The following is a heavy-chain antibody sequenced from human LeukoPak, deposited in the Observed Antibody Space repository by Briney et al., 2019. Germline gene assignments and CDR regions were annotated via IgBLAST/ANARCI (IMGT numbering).Heavy chain of an antibody. CDR2: ISSSGRTI. V-gene: IGHV3-48*04. D-gene: IGHD5-24*01. CDR1: GFTFNTYG. CDR3: ARQREMTTIFSALGY. J-gene: IGHJ4*02. Sequence: GGSLRLSCAASGFTFNTYGMHWVRQAPGKGLEWVSDISSSGRTIYYADSVKGRFTISRDNAKNSLYLQMNSLRAEDTAVYYCARQREMTTIFSALGYWGQGTLVTVSS.